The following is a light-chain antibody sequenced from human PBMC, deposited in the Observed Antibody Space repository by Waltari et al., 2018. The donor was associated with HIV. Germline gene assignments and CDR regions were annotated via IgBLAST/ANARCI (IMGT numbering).Light chain of an antibody. J-gene: IGLJ2*01. CDR3: QSYDSSLSDSVV. CDR2: TNS. Sequence: QSVLTQPPSVSGAPGQRVTISCTGSSSNIGAGYDVNRYQQLPGTAPKLLIYTNSNRPSGVPDRFSGSKSGTSASLAITGLQADDEAHYYCQSYDSSLSDSVVFGGGTTLTVL. V-gene: IGLV1-40*01. CDR1: SSNIGAGYD.